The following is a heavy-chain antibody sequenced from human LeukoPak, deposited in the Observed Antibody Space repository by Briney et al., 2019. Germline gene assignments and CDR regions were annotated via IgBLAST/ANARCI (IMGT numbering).Heavy chain of an antibody. CDR1: GFTFSSYA. V-gene: IGHV3-23*01. CDR2: ISGSGGST. D-gene: IGHD3-22*01. CDR3: AKHFDYYDSSGYTFFDY. Sequence: GGSLRLSCAASGFTFSSYAMSWVRQAPGKGLEWVPAISGSGGSTYYADSVKGRFTISRDNSKNTLYLQMNSLRAEDTAVYYCAKHFDYYDSSGYTFFDYWGQGTLVTVSS. J-gene: IGHJ4*02.